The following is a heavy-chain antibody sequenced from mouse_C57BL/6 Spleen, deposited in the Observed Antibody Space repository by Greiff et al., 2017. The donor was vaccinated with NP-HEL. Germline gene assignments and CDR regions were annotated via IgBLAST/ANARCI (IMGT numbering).Heavy chain of an antibody. Sequence: QVHVKQPGAELVRPGSSVKLSCKASGYTFTSYWMHWVKQRPIQSLEWIGNIDPSDSETHYTHNFKDKATLTGDNAYNTAYLQISSLTSEDSAVYYCARRYGSSYFAMGGWGQRPAVT. V-gene: IGHV1-52*01. D-gene: IGHD1-1*01. CDR2: IDPSDSET. CDR1: GYTFTSYW. CDR3: ARRYGSSYFAMGG. J-gene: IGHJ4*01.